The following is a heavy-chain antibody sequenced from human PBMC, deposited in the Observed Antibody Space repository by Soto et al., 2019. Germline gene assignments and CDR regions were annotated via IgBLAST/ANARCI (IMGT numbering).Heavy chain of an antibody. CDR1: GGPISGYY. J-gene: IGHJ6*02. CDR3: ARSHYYGSGSYYNVADYYGMDV. D-gene: IGHD3-10*01. V-gene: IGHV4-59*01. Sequence: SETLSLTCTVSGGPISGYYWSWIRQPPGKGLEWIGYIYYSGSTNYNPSLKSRVTISVDTSKNQFSLKLSSVTAADTAVYYCARSHYYGSGSYYNVADYYGMDVWGQGTTVTVSS. CDR2: IYYSGST.